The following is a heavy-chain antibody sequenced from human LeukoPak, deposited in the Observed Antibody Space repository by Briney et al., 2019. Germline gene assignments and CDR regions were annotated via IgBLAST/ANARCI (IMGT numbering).Heavy chain of an antibody. CDR1: GYSISSGYY. J-gene: IGHJ3*02. CDR3: ARAPPYCGGDCYAGAFDI. D-gene: IGHD2-21*02. V-gene: IGHV4-38-2*02. Sequence: SETLSLTCTVSGYSISSGYYWGWIRQPPGKGLEWIGSIYHSGSTYYNPSLKSRVTISVDTSKNQFSLKLSSVTAADTAVYYCARAPPYCGGDCYAGAFDIWGQGTMVTVSS. CDR2: IYHSGST.